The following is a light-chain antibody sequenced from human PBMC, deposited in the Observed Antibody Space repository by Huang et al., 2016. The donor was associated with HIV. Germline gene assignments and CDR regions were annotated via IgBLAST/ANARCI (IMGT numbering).Light chain of an antibody. CDR2: KSS. J-gene: IGKJ4*01. Sequence: DIQMTQSPSTLSASVGDRVTINCRASQSISSWLAWYQQKPGKAPRRLSYKSSPLEIGVPSRCSGSGSGTEFTLTITSLQPEDFAIYYCQQYSNFFSFGGGTKVE. V-gene: IGKV1-5*03. CDR3: QQYSNFFS. CDR1: QSISSW.